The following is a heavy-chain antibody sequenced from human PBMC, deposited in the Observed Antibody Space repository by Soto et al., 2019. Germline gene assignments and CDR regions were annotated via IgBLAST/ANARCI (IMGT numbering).Heavy chain of an antibody. D-gene: IGHD1-26*01. CDR3: ARDRGPERYRYCPLDV. J-gene: IGHJ6*02. CDR2: IKQDGNNE. Sequence: EAALGLSCSASGFTFSTYWMSWVRQAPGKELEWVGNIKQDGNNENYGDSVKGRFTISRDNSNNTLYLQMNSLRAEDTAVYYCARDRGPERYRYCPLDVWGQGAMVTVSS. V-gene: IGHV3-7*01. CDR1: GFTFSTYW.